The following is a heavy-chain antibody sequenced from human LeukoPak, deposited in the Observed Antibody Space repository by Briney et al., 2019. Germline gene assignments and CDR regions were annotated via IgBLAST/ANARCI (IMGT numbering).Heavy chain of an antibody. J-gene: IGHJ6*03. V-gene: IGHV3-30*02. CDR3: AKRVVIKSTDYFYYYIHV. Sequence: PGGSLRLPCEASGFSFSDYGMHWVRQAPGKGLEWVAFIRYDGSNKYYADSVKGRFTVSRDNSQSTLYLQMNSLRVEDTAVYYCAKRVVIKSTDYFYYYIHVWGKGTMVTVSS. D-gene: IGHD3-3*01. CDR2: IRYDGSNK. CDR1: GFSFSDYG.